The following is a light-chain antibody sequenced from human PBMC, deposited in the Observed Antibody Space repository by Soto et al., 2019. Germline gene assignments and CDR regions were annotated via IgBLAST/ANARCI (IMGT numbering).Light chain of an antibody. J-gene: IGKJ1*01. Sequence: EIMLTQSPGTLSLSPGERATLSCRASQSVSSSFLAWYQQIPGQAPRLLIYGASIRATGIPDRFSGSGSGTDFTLTISRLEPEDVAMYLCQHYGTSLWTFGQGTKVQIK. V-gene: IGKV3-20*01. CDR1: QSVSSSF. CDR3: QHYGTSLWT. CDR2: GAS.